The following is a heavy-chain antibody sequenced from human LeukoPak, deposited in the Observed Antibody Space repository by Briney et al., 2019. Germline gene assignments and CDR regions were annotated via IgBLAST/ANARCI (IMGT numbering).Heavy chain of an antibody. CDR1: GYIFTGYY. V-gene: IGHV1-2*02. J-gene: IGHJ4*02. Sequence: ASVKVSCKASGYIFTGYYMHWVRQAPGQGLEWMGWINPNSGDTNYAQKFQGRVTMTRDTSISTAYMELSRLRSDDTAVYYCARDERYDSSGYPFDYWGQGTLVTVSS. CDR3: ARDERYDSSGYPFDY. CDR2: INPNSGDT. D-gene: IGHD3-22*01.